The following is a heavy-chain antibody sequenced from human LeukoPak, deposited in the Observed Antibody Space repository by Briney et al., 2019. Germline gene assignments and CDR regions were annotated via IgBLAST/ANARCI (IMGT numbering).Heavy chain of an antibody. V-gene: IGHV3-30*18. Sequence: GGSLRLSCAASGFTFSSYGMHWVRQAPGKGLEWVAVISYDGSNKYYADSVKGRFTISRDNSKNTLYLQMNSLRAEDTAVYYCAKNLWFGEFDALDIWGQGTMVTVSS. CDR2: ISYDGSNK. CDR3: AKNLWFGEFDALDI. D-gene: IGHD3-10*01. J-gene: IGHJ3*02. CDR1: GFTFSSYG.